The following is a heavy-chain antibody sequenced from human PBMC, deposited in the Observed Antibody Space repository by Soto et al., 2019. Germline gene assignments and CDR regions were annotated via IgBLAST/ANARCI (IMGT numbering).Heavy chain of an antibody. CDR3: ARGRRITMVRDVWGSWFDP. J-gene: IGHJ5*02. V-gene: IGHV4-34*01. Sequence: QVQLQQWGAGLLKPSETLSLTCAVYGGSFSGYYWSWIRQPPGKGLEWIGEINHSGSTNYNPSLKSPVTIAVDTSKKQSSVKPGSVTAANTGVYDCARGRRITMVRDVWGSWFDPWGQGTLVTVSS. CDR1: GGSFSGYY. CDR2: INHSGST. D-gene: IGHD3-10*01.